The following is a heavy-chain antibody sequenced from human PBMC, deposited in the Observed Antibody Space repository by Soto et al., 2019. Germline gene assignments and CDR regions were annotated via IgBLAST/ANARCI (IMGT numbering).Heavy chain of an antibody. D-gene: IGHD5-12*01. CDR3: ERAARWLQSRYFDL. Sequence: GGSLRLSCAASGFTFSNYDMHWVRHTTGKGLEWVSAIDIAGATYYPDSVKGRFTISREKAKNSLYLQMNSLRADDTAVYYCERAARWLQSRYFDLWGRGTLVTVSS. J-gene: IGHJ2*01. V-gene: IGHV3-13*01. CDR2: IDIAGAT. CDR1: GFTFSNYD.